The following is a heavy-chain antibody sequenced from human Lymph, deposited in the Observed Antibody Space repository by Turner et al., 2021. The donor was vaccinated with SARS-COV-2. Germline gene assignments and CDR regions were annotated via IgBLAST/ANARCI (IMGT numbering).Heavy chain of an antibody. CDR3: AGALYYYYGMDF. CDR2: ISYDGSHK. J-gene: IGHJ6*02. Sequence: QVQLVGSGGGVVKPGRSLGPSCAASGSPFISYGMHWVRQAPGKGLEWVAVISYDGSHKSYADSVKGRFTISRDNSKNTLYLQMISLRAEDTAVYYCAGALYYYYGMDFWGQGTTVTVSS. V-gene: IGHV3-30*03. CDR1: GSPFISYG.